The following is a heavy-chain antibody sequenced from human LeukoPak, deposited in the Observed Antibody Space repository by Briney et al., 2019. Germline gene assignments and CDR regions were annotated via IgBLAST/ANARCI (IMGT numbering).Heavy chain of an antibody. CDR2: IYYSGST. V-gene: IGHV4-59*01. CDR1: GGSISSYY. D-gene: IGHD3-10*01. Sequence: PSETLSLTCTVSGGSISSYYWSWIRQPPGKGLEWIGYIYYSGSTNYNPSLKSRVTISVDTSKNQFSLKLSSVTAADTAVYYCARVRRQGSGSYYTFDYWGQGTLVTVSS. CDR3: ARVRRQGSGSYYTFDY. J-gene: IGHJ4*02.